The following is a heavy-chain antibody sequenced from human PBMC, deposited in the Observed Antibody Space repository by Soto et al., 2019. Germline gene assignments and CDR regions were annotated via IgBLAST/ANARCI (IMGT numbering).Heavy chain of an antibody. V-gene: IGHV1-69*01. CDR1: GGTFSSYA. J-gene: IGHJ6*02. CDR3: ARESSSPNYYYYGMDV. Sequence: QVKLVQSGAEVQKPGSSVKVSCRASGGTFSSYAVSWVRQAPGQGLEWMGVIIPLLNTPKYVEKFQGRDTITADASATTAYLELSSLTSEDTAVYYCARESSSPNYYYYGMDVWGQGTTVTVSS. CDR2: IIPLLNTP. D-gene: IGHD6-6*01.